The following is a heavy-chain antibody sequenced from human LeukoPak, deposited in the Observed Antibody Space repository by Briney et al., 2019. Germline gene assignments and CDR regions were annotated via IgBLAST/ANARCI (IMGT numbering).Heavy chain of an antibody. CDR3: ARIVGRFLEWFHFDY. D-gene: IGHD3-3*01. CDR1: GGSISSYY. CDR2: IYYGGST. Sequence: PSETLSLTCTVSGGSISSYYWSWIRQPPGKGLEWIGYIYYGGSTNYNPSLKSRVTISVDTSKNQFSLKLSSVTAADTAVYYCARIVGRFLEWFHFDYWGQGTLVTVSS. J-gene: IGHJ4*02. V-gene: IGHV4-59*01.